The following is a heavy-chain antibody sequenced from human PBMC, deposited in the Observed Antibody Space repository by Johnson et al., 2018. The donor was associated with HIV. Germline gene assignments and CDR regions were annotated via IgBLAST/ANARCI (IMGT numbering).Heavy chain of an antibody. CDR3: ARDRFGDSDAFDI. CDR2: ISSSGSTI. V-gene: IGHV3-11*04. D-gene: IGHD4-17*01. J-gene: IGHJ3*02. Sequence: QVQLVESGGGLVKPGGSLRLSCAASGFTFSDYYMSWTRQAPGKGLEWVSYISSSGSTIYYADYVKGRFTISRDNAKNSLYLQLNSLRADDTAVYFCARDRFGDSDAFDIWGQGTMVTVSS. CDR1: GFTFSDYY.